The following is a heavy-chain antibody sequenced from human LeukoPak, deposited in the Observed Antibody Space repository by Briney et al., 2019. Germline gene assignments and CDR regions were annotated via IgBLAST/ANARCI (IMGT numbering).Heavy chain of an antibody. CDR1: GGSISSGGYY. V-gene: IGHV4-30-2*01. Sequence: SETLSLTCTVSGGSISSGGYYWSWIRQPPGKGLEWIGYIYHSGSTYYNPSLKSRVTISVDRSKNQFSLKLTSVTAADTAVYYCASLHQVRELTVFDYWGQGALVTVSS. CDR3: ASLHQVRELTVFDY. J-gene: IGHJ4*02. D-gene: IGHD3-10*01. CDR2: IYHSGST.